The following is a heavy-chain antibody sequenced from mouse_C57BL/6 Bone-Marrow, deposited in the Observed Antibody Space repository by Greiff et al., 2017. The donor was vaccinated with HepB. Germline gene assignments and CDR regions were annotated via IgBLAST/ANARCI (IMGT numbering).Heavy chain of an antibody. CDR2: ISNGGGST. CDR1: GFTFSDYY. V-gene: IGHV5-12*01. D-gene: IGHD1-3*01. J-gene: IGHJ3*01. CDR3: ARSYMFAY. Sequence: EVKVVESGGGLVQPGGSLKLSCAASGFTFSDYYMYWVRQTPEKRLEWVAYISNGGGSTYSPDTVKGRFTISRDNAKNTLYLQMSRLKSEDTAMYYCARSYMFAYWGQGTLVTVSA.